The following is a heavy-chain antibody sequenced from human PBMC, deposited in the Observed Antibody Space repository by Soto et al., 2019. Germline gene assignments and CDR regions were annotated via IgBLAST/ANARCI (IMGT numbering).Heavy chain of an antibody. CDR1: GGSISSYY. CDR3: ARSSGSSGYYYYFDY. V-gene: IGHV4-59*01. Sequence: SETLSLTCTVSGGSISSYYWSWIRQPPGKGLEWIGYIYYSGSTNYNPSLKSRVTISVDTSKNQFSLKLSSVTAADTAVYYCARSSGSSGYYYYFDYWGQGTLVTVSS. D-gene: IGHD3-22*01. J-gene: IGHJ4*02. CDR2: IYYSGST.